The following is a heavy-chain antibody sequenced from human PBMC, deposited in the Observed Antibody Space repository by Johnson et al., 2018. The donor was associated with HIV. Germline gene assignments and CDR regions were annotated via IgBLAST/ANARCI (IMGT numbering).Heavy chain of an antibody. J-gene: IGHJ3*02. CDR2: ISYEGSNK. CDR3: ARAPPGGAFDI. Sequence: VQLVESGGGVVQPGRSLRLSCAASGFTFSSYAMHWVRQATGKGLEWVAVISYEGSNKYYADSVKGRITISRDNSKYTVYLQMNSLRVEDTAVYYCARAPPGGAFDIWGQGTMVTVSS. V-gene: IGHV3-30*04. D-gene: IGHD6-25*01. CDR1: GFTFSSYA.